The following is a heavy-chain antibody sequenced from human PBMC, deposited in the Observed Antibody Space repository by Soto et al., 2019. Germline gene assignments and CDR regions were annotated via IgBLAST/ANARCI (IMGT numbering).Heavy chain of an antibody. V-gene: IGHV1-8*01. Sequence: QVQLVQSGAEVKKPGASVKVSCKASGYTFTSYDINWVRQATGQGLEWMGWMKPNSGNTGYAQKFQDRVTMTRNTSISTAYMELSNLRSEAAAVYYCARGRYCSSTSCYTCYYWGQGTLVTVSS. J-gene: IGHJ4*02. D-gene: IGHD2-2*02. CDR1: GYTFTSYD. CDR3: ARGRYCSSTSCYTCYY. CDR2: MKPNSGNT.